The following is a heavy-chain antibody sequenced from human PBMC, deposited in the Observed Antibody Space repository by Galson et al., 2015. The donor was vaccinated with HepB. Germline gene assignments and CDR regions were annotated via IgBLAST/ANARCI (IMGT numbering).Heavy chain of an antibody. CDR3: AGQVGIGSGSTDY. V-gene: IGHV3-21*06. CDR1: GFTFSSYT. D-gene: IGHD1-26*01. J-gene: IGHJ4*02. Sequence: SLRLSCAASGFTFSSYTMDWVRQAPGKGLEWVSSISRSSNYIFYADSVNGRFTVSRDNAKNSLYLQMNSLRAEDTAVDYCAGQVGIGSGSTDYWGQGTLVSVSS. CDR2: ISRSSNYI.